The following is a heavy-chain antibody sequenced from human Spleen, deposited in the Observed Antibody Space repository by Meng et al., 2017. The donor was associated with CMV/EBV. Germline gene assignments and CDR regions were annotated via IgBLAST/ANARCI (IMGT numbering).Heavy chain of an antibody. D-gene: IGHD3-10*01. V-gene: IGHV3-9*01. CDR3: VHGESLDY. Sequence: SLKISCAASGSTFDDYAMYWVRQAPGKGLEWVSYIGSNGDNTAYADSVKGRFTVSRDNAKNSLHLQMSSLRPGDTALYYCVHGESLDYWGQGTLVTVSS. J-gene: IGHJ4*02. CDR1: GSTFDDYA. CDR2: IGSNGDNT.